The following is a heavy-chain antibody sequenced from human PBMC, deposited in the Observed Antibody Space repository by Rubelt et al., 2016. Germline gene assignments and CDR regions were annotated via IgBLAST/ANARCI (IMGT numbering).Heavy chain of an antibody. J-gene: IGHJ4*02. Sequence: QLQLQESGPGLVKPSETLSLTCTVSGGSISSSSYYWGWIRQPPGKGLEWIGSIYYSGSTYYNPSLNGRVTISVDTSKNQFSLKLSSVTAADTAVYYCARRRVNTYYYGSGSYDFDYWGQGTLVTVSS. CDR2: IYYSGST. D-gene: IGHD3-10*01. CDR1: GGSISSSSYY. V-gene: IGHV4-39*01. CDR3: ARRRVNTYYYGSGSYDFDY.